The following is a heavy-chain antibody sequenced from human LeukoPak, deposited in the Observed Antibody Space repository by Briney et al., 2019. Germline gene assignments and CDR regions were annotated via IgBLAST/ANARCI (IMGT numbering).Heavy chain of an antibody. CDR1: GFTFSDYW. CDR2: IKKDGSEK. Sequence: PGESLRLSCVVSGFTFSDYWMTWVRQAPGKGLEWVASIKKDGSEKYYVDSVKGRFTISRDNAKNSLYLQMNSLRAEDTAVYYCARPLYTSGWYWFYWGQGTLVTVSS. J-gene: IGHJ4*02. D-gene: IGHD6-19*01. V-gene: IGHV3-7*02. CDR3: ARPLYTSGWYWFY.